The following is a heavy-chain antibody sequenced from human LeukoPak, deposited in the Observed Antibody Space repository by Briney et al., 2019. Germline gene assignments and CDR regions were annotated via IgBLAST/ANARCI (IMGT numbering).Heavy chain of an antibody. CDR2: ISGSGGNT. J-gene: IGHJ3*02. CDR1: GFSFSSYA. V-gene: IGHV3-23*01. CDR3: AKAGEYYYDSSGYLSGDAFDI. Sequence: PGGSLRLSCAASGFSFSSYAMSWGPQAPGEGGEGGSAISGSGGNTYYADSVKGRFTISRDNSKNALYLQMNSLRAEDTTVYDSAKAGEYYYDSSGYLSGDAFDIWGQGTMVTVSS. D-gene: IGHD3-22*01.